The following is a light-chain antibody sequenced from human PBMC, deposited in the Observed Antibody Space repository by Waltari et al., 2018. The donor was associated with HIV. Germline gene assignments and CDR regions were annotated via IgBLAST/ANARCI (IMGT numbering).Light chain of an antibody. CDR3: ASATDTNCVM. CDR2: EVS. Sequence: SALTPPPSASGSPGQSATISCAGTKNDSGSSNYVSWYQHHPGRAPTLLIYEVSRPPWGASDRFCGTKSGNTASLTVSGLRADDEAYYYCASATDTNCVMFGGGTQLAVL. V-gene: IGLV2-8*01. CDR1: KNDSGSSNY. J-gene: IGLJ3*02.